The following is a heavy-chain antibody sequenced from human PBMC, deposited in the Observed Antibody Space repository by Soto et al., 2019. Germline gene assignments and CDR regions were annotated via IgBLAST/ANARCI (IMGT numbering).Heavy chain of an antibody. CDR1: GYSFTSYW. Sequence: PGESLKISCKGSGYSFTSYWISWVRQMPGKGLEWMGSIYPGDSYISYSPSFQGHVTISADKSISTAYLQWSSLKASDTAMYYCAGVDVDYVWGSYRENDDAGFLWGQGTLVTVSS. V-gene: IGHV5-51*01. J-gene: IGHJ4*02. D-gene: IGHD3-16*02. CDR3: AGVDVDYVWGSYRENDDAGFL. CDR2: IYPGDSYI.